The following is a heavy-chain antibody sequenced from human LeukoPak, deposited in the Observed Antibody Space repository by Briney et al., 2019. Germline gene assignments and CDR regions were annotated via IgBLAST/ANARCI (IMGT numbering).Heavy chain of an antibody. D-gene: IGHD6-13*01. Sequence: PSETLSLTSPVNGVSIGRRRDDGGWLRQTPGKGLEWSGYIFYSGSTTYNPSLTSRATISVDTSKSHFSLKLSSVTAADTAVYYCARRIPAAGQSSYYFDSWGQGALVTVSS. CDR3: ARRIPAAGQSSYYFDS. J-gene: IGHJ4*02. CDR2: IFYSGST. V-gene: IGHV4-61*03. CDR1: GVSIGRRRDD.